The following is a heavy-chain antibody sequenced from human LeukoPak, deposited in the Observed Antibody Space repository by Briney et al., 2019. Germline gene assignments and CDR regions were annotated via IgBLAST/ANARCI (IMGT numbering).Heavy chain of an antibody. CDR3: ARETSQKGAHYMDV. CDR1: GDSISYFY. J-gene: IGHJ6*03. Sequence: SETLSLTCSVSGDSISYFYWSWIRQAAGKGLEWIGRFSSSGTTDYNASLKSRVTISVDTSKNQFSLKLRSVTAADTAVYYCARETSQKGAHYMDVWGKGTTVTISS. D-gene: IGHD3-16*01. V-gene: IGHV4-4*07. CDR2: FSSSGTT.